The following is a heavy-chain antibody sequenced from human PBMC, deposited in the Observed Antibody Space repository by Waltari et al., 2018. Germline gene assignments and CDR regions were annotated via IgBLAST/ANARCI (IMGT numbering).Heavy chain of an antibody. Sequence: EVQLVESGGNLVEPGWSLKRSCAASGFTFYPDAMRWVRQAPGKGLEYVSEISSNGGNTYYANSVKGSFTISRDNSRNTLYLQMGSLRAEDMAVYYCARGQSSGAPDYWGQGTLVTVSS. CDR1: GFTFYPDA. J-gene: IGHJ4*02. CDR2: ISSNGGNT. CDR3: ARGQSSGAPDY. D-gene: IGHD3-10*01. V-gene: IGHV3-64*01.